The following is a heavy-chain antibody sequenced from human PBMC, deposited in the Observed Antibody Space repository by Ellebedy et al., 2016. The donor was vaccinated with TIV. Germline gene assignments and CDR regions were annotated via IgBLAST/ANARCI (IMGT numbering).Heavy chain of an antibody. Sequence: GGSLRLXCAASGVTFRGQVLNWVRQAPGKGLEWVSGISGSGGVTFYADSVKGRFTISRDISDKTLYLQMDSLRDEDTAVYFCAKGSYCGGDWWGQGTLVTVSS. J-gene: IGHJ1*01. CDR2: ISGSGGVT. CDR3: AKGSYCGGDW. CDR1: GVTFRGQV. V-gene: IGHV3-23*01. D-gene: IGHD2-21*01.